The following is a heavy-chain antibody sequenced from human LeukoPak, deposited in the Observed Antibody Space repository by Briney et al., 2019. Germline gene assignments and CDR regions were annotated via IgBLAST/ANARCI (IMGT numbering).Heavy chain of an antibody. J-gene: IGHJ4*02. CDR1: GFTFSDYY. CDR2: IYSGGST. Sequence: GGSLRLSCAASGFTFSDYYMSWVRQAPGKGLEWVSVIYSGGSTYYADSVKGRFTISRDNSKYTLYLQMNSLRAEDTAVYYCARYEYCSGGSCCRDYWGQGTLVTVSS. D-gene: IGHD2-15*01. V-gene: IGHV3-53*01. CDR3: ARYEYCSGGSCCRDY.